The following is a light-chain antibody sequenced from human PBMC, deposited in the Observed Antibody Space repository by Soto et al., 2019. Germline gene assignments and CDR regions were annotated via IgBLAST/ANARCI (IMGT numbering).Light chain of an antibody. CDR3: SSYTSISTVV. Sequence: QSALTQPASVCGSPGQSITISCTGTSSDVGGYNYVSWYQQHPGKAPKLMIYDVSNRPSGVSNRFSGSKSGNTASLTISGLQAEDEADYYCSSYTSISTVVFGGGTKVTVL. V-gene: IGLV2-14*01. CDR2: DVS. J-gene: IGLJ2*01. CDR1: SSDVGGYNY.